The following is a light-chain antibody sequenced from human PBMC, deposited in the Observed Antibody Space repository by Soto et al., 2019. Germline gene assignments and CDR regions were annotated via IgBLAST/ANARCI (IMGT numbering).Light chain of an antibody. V-gene: IGKV1-12*01. J-gene: IGKJ4*01. Sequence: DIQMTQSPSTLSASVGDRVTITCRASQSISSWLAWYQQKPGKAPKLLIYAASTLQSGVPSRFSGSGSGTNFTLTINSLQPEDFATYYCQQADSFPLTFGQGPRWIS. CDR3: QQADSFPLT. CDR2: AAS. CDR1: QSISSW.